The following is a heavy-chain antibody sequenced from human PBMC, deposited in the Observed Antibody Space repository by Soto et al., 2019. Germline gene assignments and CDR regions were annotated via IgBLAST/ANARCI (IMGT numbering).Heavy chain of an antibody. V-gene: IGHV4-61*01. D-gene: IGHD3-22*01. CDR3: AREQYYYDSSGYYYVGAFDI. CDR2: IYYSGST. CDR1: GGSVSCGSYY. J-gene: IGHJ3*02. Sequence: SETLSLTCTVSGGSVSCGSYYWSWIRQPPGKGLEWIGYIYYSGSTNYNPSLKSRVTISVDTSKNQFSLKLSSVTAADTAVYYCAREQYYYDSSGYYYVGAFDIWGQGTMVTVSS.